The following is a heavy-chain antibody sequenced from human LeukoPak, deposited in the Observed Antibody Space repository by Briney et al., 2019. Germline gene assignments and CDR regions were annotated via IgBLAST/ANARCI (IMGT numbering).Heavy chain of an antibody. CDR3: ARDPGGGSCYDY. CDR2: INPNSGGT. D-gene: IGHD2-15*01. V-gene: IGHV1-2*02. J-gene: IGHJ4*02. CDR1: GYTFTGYY. Sequence: ASVKVSCKASGYTFTGYYMHWVRQAPGQGLEWMGWINPNSGGTNHAQKFQGRVTMTRDTSISTAYMELSRLRSDDTAVYYCARDPGGGSCYDYWGQGTLVTVSS.